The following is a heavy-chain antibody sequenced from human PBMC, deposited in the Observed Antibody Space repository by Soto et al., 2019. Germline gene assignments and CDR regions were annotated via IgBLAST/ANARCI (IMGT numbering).Heavy chain of an antibody. CDR2: INHSGNN. Sequence: SETLSLTCAVYGGTFSGYYWSWIRQPPGKGLEWIGDINHSGNNNYNPSLKSRVTISVDKSKNQFSLKVSSVTAADTAVYYCASQGLSYLDWSPTLLYYMDVWGKGTTVTSP. J-gene: IGHJ6*03. V-gene: IGHV4-34*01. CDR3: ASQGLSYLDWSPTLLYYMDV. D-gene: IGHD3-3*02. CDR1: GGTFSGYY.